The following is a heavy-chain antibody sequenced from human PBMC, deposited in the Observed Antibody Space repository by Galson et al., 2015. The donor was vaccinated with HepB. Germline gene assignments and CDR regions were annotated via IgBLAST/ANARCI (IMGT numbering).Heavy chain of an antibody. J-gene: IGHJ4*02. CDR3: ERGGMATIGGPTFDY. D-gene: IGHD5-24*01. V-gene: IGHV1-18*01. CDR1: GYTFTRYG. Sequence: SVKVSCKASGYTFTRYGISWVRQVPGQGLECMGWITAYNGNANYAQNLQGRVTMTTDTSTSTAYMELRSLRSDDTAVYYCERGGMATIGGPTFDYWGQGTLVTVSS. CDR2: ITAYNGNA.